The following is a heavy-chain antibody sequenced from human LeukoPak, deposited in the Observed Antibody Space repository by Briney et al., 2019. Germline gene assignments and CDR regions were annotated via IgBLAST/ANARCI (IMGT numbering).Heavy chain of an antibody. V-gene: IGHV3-21*01. CDR1: GFTLSSYT. CDR3: ATKGYYYYYMDV. J-gene: IGHJ6*03. Sequence: GGSLRLSCAASGFTLSSYTMNWVRQAPGKGLEWVSSITSSSGYIYYADSVKGRFTISRNNAQKSVYLQMNSLRAEDTAVYYCATKGYYYYYMDVWGKGTTVTVSS. D-gene: IGHD6-13*01. CDR2: ITSSSGYI.